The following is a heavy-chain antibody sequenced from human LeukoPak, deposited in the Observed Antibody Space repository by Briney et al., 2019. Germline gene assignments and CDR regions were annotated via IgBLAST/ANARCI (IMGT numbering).Heavy chain of an antibody. Sequence: PSETLSLTCAVYGGSFSSYYWSWIRQPAGKGLEWIGRIYTSGNTNYNPSLKSRVSISVDTSKNQFSLKLTSVTAADTAVYYCARDSSGNYPTHHLDYWGQGTLVTVSS. J-gene: IGHJ4*02. CDR1: GGSFSSYY. CDR3: ARDSSGNYPTHHLDY. V-gene: IGHV4-59*10. D-gene: IGHD3-22*01. CDR2: IYTSGNT.